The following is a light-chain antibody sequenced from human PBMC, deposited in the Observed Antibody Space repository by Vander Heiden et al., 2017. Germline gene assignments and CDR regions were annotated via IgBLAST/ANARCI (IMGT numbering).Light chain of an antibody. CDR1: QSISSY. J-gene: IGKJ3*01. Sequence: DIQMTQSPSSLSASVGDRVTNTCRASQSISSYLNWYQQKPGKAPKLLIYAASSLQSGVPSRFSGSGSGTDFTLTISSLQPEDFATYYCQQSDSTPFTFGPGTKVDIK. CDR3: QQSDSTPFT. CDR2: AAS. V-gene: IGKV1-39*01.